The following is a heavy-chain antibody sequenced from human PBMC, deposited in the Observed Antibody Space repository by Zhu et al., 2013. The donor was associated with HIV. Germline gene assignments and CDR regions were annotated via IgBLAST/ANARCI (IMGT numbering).Heavy chain of an antibody. CDR2: IIPSFGTV. CDR1: GGTFSNYV. Sequence: QVQLVQSGPEVKRPGSSVKVSCKTPGGTFSNYVINWVRQAPGQGLEWMGGIIPSFGTVDYAQNFQGRVTISADESTGTAYMEVNSLRSDDTAIYFCANGTYFVTMTHGVKTYPYNWFDTWGQGTLVTVSS. J-gene: IGHJ5*02. D-gene: IGHD3-10*01. V-gene: IGHV1-69*12. CDR3: ANGTYFVTMTHGVKTYPYNWFDT.